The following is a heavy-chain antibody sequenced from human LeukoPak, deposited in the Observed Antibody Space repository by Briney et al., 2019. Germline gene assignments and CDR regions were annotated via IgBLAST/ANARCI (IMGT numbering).Heavy chain of an antibody. CDR2: INHSGST. CDR1: GGSFSGYY. Sequence: SSEALSLTCAVYGGSFSGYYWSWVRQPPGKGLEWVGEINHSGSTNYNPSLKRRVTISVDTSKNQFSLKLSSVTAADTAVYYCARGSTVRQQPQAKNWFDPWGQGTLVTVSS. J-gene: IGHJ5*02. V-gene: IGHV4-34*01. CDR3: ARGSTVRQQPQAKNWFDP. D-gene: IGHD6-13*01.